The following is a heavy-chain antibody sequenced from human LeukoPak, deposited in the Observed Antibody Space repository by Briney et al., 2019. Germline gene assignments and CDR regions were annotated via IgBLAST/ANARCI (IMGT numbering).Heavy chain of an antibody. CDR2: IYHSGST. V-gene: IGHV4-30-2*01. CDR3: ARGAVAGTAYYFDY. J-gene: IGHJ4*02. D-gene: IGHD6-19*01. Sequence: PSETLSLTCAVPGGSISSGGYSWSWIRQPPGKGLEWIGYIYHSGSTYYNPSLKSRVTISVDRSKNQFSLKLSSVTAADTAVYYCARGAVAGTAYYFDYWGQGTLVTVSS. CDR1: GGSISSGGYS.